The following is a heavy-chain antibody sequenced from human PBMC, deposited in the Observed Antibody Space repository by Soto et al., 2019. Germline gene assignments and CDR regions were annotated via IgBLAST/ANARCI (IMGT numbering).Heavy chain of an antibody. V-gene: IGHV4-4*07. CDR3: ARSAIPRGGWFRP. J-gene: IGHJ5*02. CDR2: IYASGST. Sequence: SETLSLTCNASDDSLSTYYWSWIRQPAGKGLEWIGRIYASGSTNYNPSLKGRVSMSVDTSKKQFSLKMISVTAADTAMYYCARSAIPRGGWFRPWGQGVLVTV. D-gene: IGHD2-21*01. CDR1: DDSLSTYY.